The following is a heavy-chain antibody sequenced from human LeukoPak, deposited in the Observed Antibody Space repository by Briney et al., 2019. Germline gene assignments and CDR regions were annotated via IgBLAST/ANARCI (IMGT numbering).Heavy chain of an antibody. V-gene: IGHV3-7*04. D-gene: IGHD3-22*01. J-gene: IGHJ4*02. CDR1: GFTFTNSW. CDR2: VKQDGSET. CDR3: ARAYYDSTSYLYYFDY. Sequence: GGSLRLSCAASGFTFTNSWMNWVRQAPGKGLEWVASVKQDGSETYYVDSVKGRFTISRDNAKSSLSLQMNSRRAEDTAVYYCARAYYDSTSYLYYFDYWGQGTLVTVSS.